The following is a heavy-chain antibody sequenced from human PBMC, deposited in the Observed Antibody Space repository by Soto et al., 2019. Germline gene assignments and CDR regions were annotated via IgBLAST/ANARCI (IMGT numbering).Heavy chain of an antibody. J-gene: IGHJ5*02. CDR2: INSDGSST. V-gene: IGHV3-74*01. Sequence: EVQLVESGGGLVQPGGSLRLSCAASGFTFSSYWMHWVRQAPGKGLVWVSRINSDGSSTSYADSVKGRFTISRDNAKNTLYLQMNSLSAEDTAVYYCARVYGSGSKTRGWFDPWGQGTLVTVSS. CDR3: ARVYGSGSKTRGWFDP. CDR1: GFTFSSYW. D-gene: IGHD3-10*01.